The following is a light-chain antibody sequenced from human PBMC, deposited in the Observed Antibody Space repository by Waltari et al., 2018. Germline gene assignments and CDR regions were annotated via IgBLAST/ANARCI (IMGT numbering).Light chain of an antibody. Sequence: VLTQSPGTLSFSPGERATLSCRASQSVRGSLAWYQQKAGQAPRLLIYGASSRATGIPDRFSGSGSGTDFSLTISRLEPEDFAVYYCQHYVRLPATFGQGTKVEIK. CDR2: GAS. CDR3: QHYVRLPAT. J-gene: IGKJ1*01. CDR1: QSVRGS. V-gene: IGKV3-20*01.